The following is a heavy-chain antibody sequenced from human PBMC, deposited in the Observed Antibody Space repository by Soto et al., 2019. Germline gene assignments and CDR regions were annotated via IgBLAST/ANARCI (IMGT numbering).Heavy chain of an antibody. Sequence: AQLVESGGGLVQPGGSLRLSCAASGFTFSNYEMHWVRQAPGKGLEYVSGISNNGAHTDYAKSVKGRFTISRDNSENTLYLQMGSLRAEDMALYYCPRRGYGSRWPNVYMDVWGKGTTVTVSS. CDR3: PRRGYGSRWPNVYMDV. D-gene: IGHD6-13*01. CDR1: GFTFSNYE. V-gene: IGHV3-64*01. CDR2: ISNNGAHT. J-gene: IGHJ6*03.